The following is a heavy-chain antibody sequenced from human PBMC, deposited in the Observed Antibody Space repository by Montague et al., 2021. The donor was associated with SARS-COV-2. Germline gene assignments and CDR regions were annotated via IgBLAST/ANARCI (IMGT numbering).Heavy chain of an antibody. D-gene: IGHD3-10*01. CDR1: GFTFSAYA. J-gene: IGHJ4*02. V-gene: IGHV3-23*01. CDR2: VSGGVGNT. CDR3: AKGMDRMVHGIIIWKNGDYFDY. Sequence: SLRLSCAASGFTFSAYAMNWVRQAPGRGLEWVAGVSGGVGNTYYADSVKGRFTISRDNSKKALYLQLNTLRPEDTAVYYCAKGMDRMVHGIIIWKNGDYFDYWGQGTLVAVSS.